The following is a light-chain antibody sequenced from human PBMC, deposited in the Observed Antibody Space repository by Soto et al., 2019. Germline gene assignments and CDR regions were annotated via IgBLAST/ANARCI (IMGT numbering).Light chain of an antibody. J-gene: IGLJ2*01. CDR2: DVS. Sequence: QSALTQPRSVSGSPGQSVTISCTGTSTNVGSYNFVSWYQQHPGKAPKFMIYDVSRRPSGVPDRFSGSRSGNTASLTISGLQAEDEADYYCSSYAGSYTLIFGGGTKLTVL. V-gene: IGLV2-11*01. CDR3: SSYAGSYTLI. CDR1: STNVGSYNF.